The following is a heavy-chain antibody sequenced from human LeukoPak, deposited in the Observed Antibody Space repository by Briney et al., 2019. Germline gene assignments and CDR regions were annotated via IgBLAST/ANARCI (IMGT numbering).Heavy chain of an antibody. V-gene: IGHV3-30-3*01. Sequence: GGSLRLSCAASGFTFSSYAMHWVRQAPGKGLEWVAVISYDGSNKYYADSVKGRFTISRDNSKNTLYLQMNSLRAEDTAVYYCARDPYGSGSYYISGVFDYWGQGTLVTVSS. CDR2: ISYDGSNK. CDR1: GFTFSSYA. D-gene: IGHD3-10*01. CDR3: ARDPYGSGSYYISGVFDY. J-gene: IGHJ4*02.